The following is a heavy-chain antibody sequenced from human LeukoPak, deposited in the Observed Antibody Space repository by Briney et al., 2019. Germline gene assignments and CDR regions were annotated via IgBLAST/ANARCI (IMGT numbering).Heavy chain of an antibody. D-gene: IGHD6-19*01. CDR3: ARGGHLAVAGTFNSRTGPAYYYYGMDV. V-gene: IGHV4-34*01. CDR1: GGSISAYY. Sequence: SETLSLTCTISGGSISAYYWSWIRQPPGKGLEWIGEINHSGSTNYNPSLKSRVTISVDTSKNQFSLKLSSVTAADTAVYYCARGGHLAVAGTFNSRTGPAYYYYGMDVWGQGTTVTVSS. CDR2: INHSGST. J-gene: IGHJ6*02.